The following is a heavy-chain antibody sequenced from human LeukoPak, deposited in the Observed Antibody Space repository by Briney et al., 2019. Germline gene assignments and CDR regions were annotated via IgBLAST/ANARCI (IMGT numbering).Heavy chain of an antibody. V-gene: IGHV3-48*04. CDR1: GFTFSSYS. D-gene: IGHD6-19*01. Sequence: AGSLRLSCAASGFTFSSYSMNWVRQAPGKGLEWVSYISSSSSTIYYADSVKGRFTISRDNAENSLYLQMNSLRAEDTAVYYCARVDQQWLVGWFDPWGQGTLVTVSS. CDR3: ARVDQQWLVGWFDP. CDR2: ISSSSSTI. J-gene: IGHJ5*02.